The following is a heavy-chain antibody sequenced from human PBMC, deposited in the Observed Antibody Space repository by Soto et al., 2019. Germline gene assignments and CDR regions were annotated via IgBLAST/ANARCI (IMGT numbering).Heavy chain of an antibody. CDR3: TRPPVDTITSLDY. CDR1: GFTFSRYW. V-gene: IGHV3-74*01. Sequence: EVQLVESGGDLVQPGGFLRLSCATSGFTFSRYWMHWVRQVPGRGLVWVSRINSDACSISYSDSVKGRFTITTDNAKNTLSLQMNRPRVEDTAVYYCTRPPVDTITSLDYWGQGKLVTVSS. CDR2: INSDACSI. J-gene: IGHJ4*02. D-gene: IGHD3-3*01.